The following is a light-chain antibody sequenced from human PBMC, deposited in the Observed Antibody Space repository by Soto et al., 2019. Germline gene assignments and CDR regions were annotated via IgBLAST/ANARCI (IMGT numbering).Light chain of an antibody. CDR2: AAS. CDR3: QQYYSYPWT. J-gene: IGKJ1*01. V-gene: IGKV1-8*01. CDR1: QGISSY. Sequence: AIRMTQSPSSLSASTGDRVTITCRASQGISSYLAWYQQKPGKAPKLLIYAASTLQSGVPSRFSGSGSGTDFTLTISCLQSEDFANYYCQQYYSYPWTFGQGNKVEIK.